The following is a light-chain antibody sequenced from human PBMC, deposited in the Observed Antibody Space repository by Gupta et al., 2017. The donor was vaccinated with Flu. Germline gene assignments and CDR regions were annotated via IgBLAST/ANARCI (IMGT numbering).Light chain of an antibody. V-gene: IGKV1-9*01. CDR2: GAS. Sequence: DIQLTQSPSFLSASVGDRVTITCRASQGISTYLAWYQQNPGKAPKLLIFGASSLQSGVPSRFSVVGSGTEFTLTISSLQPEDFATYYCQQRKNYPFSFGHGTKVDVK. J-gene: IGKJ3*01. CDR1: QGISTY. CDR3: QQRKNYPFS.